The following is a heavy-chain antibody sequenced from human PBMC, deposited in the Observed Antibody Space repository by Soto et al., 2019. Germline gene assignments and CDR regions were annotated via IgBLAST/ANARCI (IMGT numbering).Heavy chain of an antibody. Sequence: QVQLVESGGGVVQPGRSLRLSCAASGFPFRNYGMHWVRQAPGKGMEWVAVIWFDEKSINYEDSAKGRFAISRYNSKDALYLEINGLRFQDTAVYYCGRDPGREEPIDHWGQGTMVTVSS. D-gene: IGHD1-26*01. J-gene: IGHJ4*02. CDR1: GFPFRNYG. CDR3: GRDPGREEPIDH. V-gene: IGHV3-33*01. CDR2: IWFDEKSI.